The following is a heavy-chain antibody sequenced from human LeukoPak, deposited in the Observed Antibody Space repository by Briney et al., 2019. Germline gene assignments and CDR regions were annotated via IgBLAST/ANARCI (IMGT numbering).Heavy chain of an antibody. D-gene: IGHD6-19*01. Sequence: SETLSLTCAVYGGSFSGYYWSWIRQPPGKGLEWIGEINHSGSTNYNPSLKSRVTISVDTSKNQFSLKLSSVTAADTAVYYCARWGISTAVAGSAGPYFDYWGQGTLVTVSS. CDR3: ARWGISTAVAGSAGPYFDY. V-gene: IGHV4-34*01. CDR1: GGSFSGYY. CDR2: INHSGST. J-gene: IGHJ4*02.